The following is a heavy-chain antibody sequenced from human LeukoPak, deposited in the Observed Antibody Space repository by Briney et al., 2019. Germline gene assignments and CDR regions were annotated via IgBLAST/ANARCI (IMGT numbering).Heavy chain of an antibody. V-gene: IGHV1-18*01. Sequence: ASVKVSCKASGYTFTSYGISWVRQAPGQGLDWMGWISAYNGNTNYAQKLQGRVTMTTDTSTSTAYMELRSLRSDDTAVYYCAYCSGGSCYSRSFDYWGQGTLVTVSS. CDR1: GYTFTSYG. D-gene: IGHD2-15*01. CDR2: ISAYNGNT. CDR3: AYCSGGSCYSRSFDY. J-gene: IGHJ4*02.